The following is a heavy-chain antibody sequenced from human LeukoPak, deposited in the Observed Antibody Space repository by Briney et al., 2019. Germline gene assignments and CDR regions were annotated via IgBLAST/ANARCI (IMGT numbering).Heavy chain of an antibody. J-gene: IGHJ3*02. V-gene: IGHV1-69*04. CDR2: IIPIFGIA. D-gene: IGHD3-3*01. Sequence: GASVKVSCKASGGTFSSYAISWVRQAPGQGLEWMGRIIPIFGIANYAQKFQGRVTITADKSTSTAYMELSSLRSEDTAVYYCASGPDFWRGYAAGDAFDIWGQGTMVTVSS. CDR1: GGTFSSYA. CDR3: ASGPDFWRGYAAGDAFDI.